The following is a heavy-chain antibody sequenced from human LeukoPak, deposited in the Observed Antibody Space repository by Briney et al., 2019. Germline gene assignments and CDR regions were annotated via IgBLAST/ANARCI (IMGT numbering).Heavy chain of an antibody. CDR1: GFTFSNYA. D-gene: IGHD5-18*01. V-gene: IGHV3-23*01. CDR2: FSGSGGST. J-gene: IGHJ4*02. CDR3: ATRGYTYGTDY. Sequence: GGSLRLSCVASGFTFSNYAMNWVRQAPGKGLEWVSAFSGSGGSTYYADSVKGRFTISRDNSKNTLYLQMNSLRAEDTAVYYCATRGYTYGTDYWGQGTLVTVSS.